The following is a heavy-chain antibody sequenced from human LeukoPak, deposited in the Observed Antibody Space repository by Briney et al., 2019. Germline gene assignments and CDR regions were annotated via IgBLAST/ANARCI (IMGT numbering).Heavy chain of an antibody. CDR2: ISYDGSNK. CDR1: GFTFSSYG. CDR3: ASLDIVVVPAAPKLSLEKKNWFDP. Sequence: GGSLRLSCAASGFTFSSYGMHWVRQAPGKGLEWVAVISYDGSNKYYADSVKGRFTISRDNSKNTLYLQMNSLRAEDTAVYYCASLDIVVVPAAPKLSLEKKNWFDPWGQGTLVTVSS. V-gene: IGHV3-30*03. D-gene: IGHD2-2*01. J-gene: IGHJ5*02.